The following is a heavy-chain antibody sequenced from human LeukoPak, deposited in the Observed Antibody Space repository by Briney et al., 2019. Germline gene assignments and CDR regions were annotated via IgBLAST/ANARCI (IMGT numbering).Heavy chain of an antibody. D-gene: IGHD3-10*01. CDR2: IYPGNSDT. CDR1: GHSFTNYW. J-gene: IGHJ4*02. V-gene: IGHV5-51*01. Sequence: GESLKISCKGYGHSFTNYWIGWVRQMPGKGLECMGIIYPGNSDTRYSPSFQGQVAISADKSITTAYLQWSSLEASDTAIYYCARLNYGSASYFDYWGQGTLVTVSS. CDR3: ARLNYGSASYFDY.